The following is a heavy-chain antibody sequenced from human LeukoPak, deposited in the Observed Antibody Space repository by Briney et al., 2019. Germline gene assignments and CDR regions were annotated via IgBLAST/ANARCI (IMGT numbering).Heavy chain of an antibody. V-gene: IGHV3-21*01. Sequence: GGSLRLSCAASGFTFSSYSMNWVRQAPGKGLEWVSSISSSSSYIHYADSVKGRFTISRDNAKNSLYLQMNSLRAEDTAVYYCARGLNPMVYATSSGFDPWGQGTLVTVSS. CDR1: GFTFSSYS. CDR3: ARGLNPMVYATSSGFDP. J-gene: IGHJ5*02. D-gene: IGHD2-8*01. CDR2: ISSSSSYI.